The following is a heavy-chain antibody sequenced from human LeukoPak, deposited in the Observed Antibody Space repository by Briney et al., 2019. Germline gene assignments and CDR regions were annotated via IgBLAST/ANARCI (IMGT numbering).Heavy chain of an antibody. Sequence: GGSLRLSCAASGFTFSSYGMHWVRQAPGKGLEWVAFIRYDGSNKYYADSVKGRFTISRDNSKNTLYPQMNSLRAEDTAVYYCAKEEGIAVAGPGLDYWGQGTLVTVSS. CDR1: GFTFSSYG. V-gene: IGHV3-30*02. CDR2: IRYDGSNK. J-gene: IGHJ4*02. CDR3: AKEEGIAVAGPGLDY. D-gene: IGHD6-19*01.